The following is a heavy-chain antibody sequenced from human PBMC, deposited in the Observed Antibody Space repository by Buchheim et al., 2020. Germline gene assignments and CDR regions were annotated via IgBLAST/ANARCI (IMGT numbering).Heavy chain of an antibody. Sequence: QVQLVESGGGVVQPGRSLRLSCAASGFTFSSYGMHWVRQAPGKGLEWVAVISYDGSNKYYADSVKGRFTISRDNSKNTLYLQMNSLRAEDTAVYYCAKDPYSGLEYFQHWGQGTL. CDR1: GFTFSSYG. D-gene: IGHD1-26*01. V-gene: IGHV3-30*18. J-gene: IGHJ1*01. CDR3: AKDPYSGLEYFQH. CDR2: ISYDGSNK.